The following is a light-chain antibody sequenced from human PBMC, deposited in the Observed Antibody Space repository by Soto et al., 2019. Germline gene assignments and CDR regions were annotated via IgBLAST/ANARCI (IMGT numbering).Light chain of an antibody. CDR3: QQRSNWPLT. CDR1: QSVSSN. V-gene: IGKV3-11*01. CDR2: DAS. J-gene: IGKJ4*01. Sequence: ENVLTQSPATLSLSPGERATLSCRASQSVSSNLAWYQQKPGQAPRLLIYDASNRATGIPARFSGSGSGTDFTLTISSLEPEDFAVYYCQQRSNWPLTFGGGTKVDI.